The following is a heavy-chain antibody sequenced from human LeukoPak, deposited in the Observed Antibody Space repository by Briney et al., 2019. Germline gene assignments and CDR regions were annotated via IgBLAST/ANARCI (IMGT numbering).Heavy chain of an antibody. CDR1: GGSISSSSYY. J-gene: IGHJ4*02. D-gene: IGHD4-17*01. CDR2: IYYSGST. Sequence: TPSETLSLTCTVSGGSISSSSYYWGWIRQPPGKGLEWIGSIYYSGSTYYNPSLKSRVTISVDTSKNKFSLKLSSVTAADTAVYYCARPLYGDYVGPFDYWGQGTLITVSS. CDR3: ARPLYGDYVGPFDY. V-gene: IGHV4-39*01.